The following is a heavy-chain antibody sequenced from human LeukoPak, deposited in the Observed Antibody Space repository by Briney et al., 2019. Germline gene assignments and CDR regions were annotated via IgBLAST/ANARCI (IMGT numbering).Heavy chain of an antibody. Sequence: PGGSLGLSCAASGFTFSSYAMHWVRQAPGKGLEWVANIKQDGSEKYYVDSVKGRFTISRDNAKNSLYLQMNSLRAEDTAVYYCAKDKSGSSGLSYYFDYWGQGTLVTASS. J-gene: IGHJ4*02. CDR1: GFTFSSYA. V-gene: IGHV3-7*01. D-gene: IGHD5-12*01. CDR3: AKDKSGSSGLSYYFDY. CDR2: IKQDGSEK.